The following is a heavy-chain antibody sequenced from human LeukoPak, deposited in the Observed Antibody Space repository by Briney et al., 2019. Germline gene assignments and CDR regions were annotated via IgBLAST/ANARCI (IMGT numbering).Heavy chain of an antibody. Sequence: SETLSLTCTVSGGSISNYYWSWIRQPPGKGLEWIGYMYYSGSTNYNPSLKSRVTISVDTSKNQFSLKLSSVTAADTAVHYCASFQPLGSNNCYYTPFDFWGQGTLVTVSS. J-gene: IGHJ4*02. CDR3: ASFQPLGSNNCYYTPFDF. D-gene: IGHD3-3*01. V-gene: IGHV4-59*01. CDR2: MYYSGST. CDR1: GGSISNYY.